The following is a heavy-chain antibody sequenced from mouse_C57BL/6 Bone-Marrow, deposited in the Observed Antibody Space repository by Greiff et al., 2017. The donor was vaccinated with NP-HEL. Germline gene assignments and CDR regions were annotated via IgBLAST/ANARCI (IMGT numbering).Heavy chain of an antibody. J-gene: IGHJ1*03. CDR3: TRKIYYYGSSPYWYFDV. D-gene: IGHD1-1*01. Sequence: QVQLKESGAELVRPGASVTLSCKASGYTFTDYEMHWVKQTPVHGLEWIGAIDPETGGTAYNQKFKGKAILTADKSSSTAYMELRSLTSEDSAVYYCTRKIYYYGSSPYWYFDVWGTGTTVTVSS. CDR1: GYTFTDYE. CDR2: IDPETGGT. V-gene: IGHV1-15*01.